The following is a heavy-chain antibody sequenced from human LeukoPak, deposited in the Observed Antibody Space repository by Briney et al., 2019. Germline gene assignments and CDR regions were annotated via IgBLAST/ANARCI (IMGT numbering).Heavy chain of an antibody. J-gene: IGHJ4*02. CDR3: AFSWYYYDSSGSPFDY. CDR2: FFYTGNT. D-gene: IGHD3-22*01. V-gene: IGHV4-30-4*07. Sequence: PSETLSLTCAVSGGSISSGSYSWGWIRQPPGKGLEWIGYFFYTGNTYYNASLKSRVTISVDTSKNQFSLKLSSVTAADTAVYYCAFSWYYYDSSGSPFDYWGQGTLVTVSS. CDR1: GGSISSGSYS.